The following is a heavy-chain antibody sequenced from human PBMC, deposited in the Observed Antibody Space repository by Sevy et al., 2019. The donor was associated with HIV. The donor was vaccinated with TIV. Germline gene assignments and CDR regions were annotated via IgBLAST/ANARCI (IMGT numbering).Heavy chain of an antibody. D-gene: IGHD2-2*01. Sequence: SETLSLTCAVYGGSFSGYYWSWIRQPPGKGLEWVGEINHSGSTNYNPSLKSRVTISVDTSNNQFSLKLSSVTAADTAVYHCARHCSSSSCSHAFWGQGTMVTVSS. CDR2: INHSGST. J-gene: IGHJ3*01. CDR3: ARHCSSSSCSHAF. CDR1: GGSFSGYY. V-gene: IGHV4-34*01.